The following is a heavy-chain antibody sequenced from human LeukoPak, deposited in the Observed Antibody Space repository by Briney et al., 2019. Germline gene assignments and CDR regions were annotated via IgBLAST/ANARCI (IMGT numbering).Heavy chain of an antibody. V-gene: IGHV1-18*01. CDR1: GYSFTNFG. J-gene: IGHJ5*02. D-gene: IGHD2-2*01. CDR2: ISAKNGKT. Sequence: GASVKVSCKASGYSFTNFGISWVRQAPGQGLEWMGWISAKNGKTKYPQKFQGRVTMTTDTTTTTAYMELRSLRSDDTAVYYCARDWFCRDIACYEIPPGGIGWFDPWGQGTLVTVTS. CDR3: ARDWFCRDIACYEIPPGGIGWFDP.